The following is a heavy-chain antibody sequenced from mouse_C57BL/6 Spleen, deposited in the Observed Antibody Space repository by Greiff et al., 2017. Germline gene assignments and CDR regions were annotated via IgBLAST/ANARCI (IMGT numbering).Heavy chain of an antibody. Sequence: EVQLQQSGPELVKPGASVKMSCKASGYTFTHYNMHWVKQSHGKSLEWIGYINPNNGGTSYNQKFKGKATLTVNKSSSTAYMELRSLTSEDSAVYYCARGRDYGGYYAMDYWGQGTSVTVSS. J-gene: IGHJ4*01. CDR3: ARGRDYGGYYAMDY. CDR1: GYTFTHYN. V-gene: IGHV1-22*01. CDR2: INPNNGGT. D-gene: IGHD2-4*01.